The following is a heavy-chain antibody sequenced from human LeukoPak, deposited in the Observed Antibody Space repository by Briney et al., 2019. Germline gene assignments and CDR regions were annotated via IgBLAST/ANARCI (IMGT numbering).Heavy chain of an antibody. J-gene: IGHJ4*02. CDR2: IYYSGST. V-gene: IGHV4-39*01. D-gene: IGHD1-20*01. CDR1: GGSISSSSYY. Sequence: SETLSLTCTVSGGSISSSSYYWGWIRQPPGKGLEWIGSIYYSGSTYYNPPLKSRVTISVDTSKNQFSLKLSSVTAADTAVYYCARIGITGTKGFDYWGQGTLVTVSS. CDR3: ARIGITGTKGFDY.